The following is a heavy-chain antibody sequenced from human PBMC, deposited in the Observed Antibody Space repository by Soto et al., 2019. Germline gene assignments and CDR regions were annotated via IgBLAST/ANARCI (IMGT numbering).Heavy chain of an antibody. D-gene: IGHD6-13*01. CDR1: GYTFTSYY. CDR2: INPSGGST. CDR3: ARKMYSSHYYYGMDV. J-gene: IGHJ6*02. V-gene: IGHV1-46*01. Sequence: QVQLVQSGAEVKKPGASVKVSCKASGYTFTSYYMHWVRQAPGQGLEWMGIINPSGGSTSYAQKFQGRVTMTRDTSTSTVYMELSSLRSEDTAVYYCARKMYSSHYYYGMDVWCQGTTVTVSS.